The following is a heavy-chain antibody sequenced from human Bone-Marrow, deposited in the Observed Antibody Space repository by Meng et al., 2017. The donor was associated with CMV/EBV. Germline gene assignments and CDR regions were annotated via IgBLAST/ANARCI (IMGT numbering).Heavy chain of an antibody. V-gene: IGHV1-18*01. D-gene: IGHD2-21*01. CDR1: GYTFTSYG. Sequence: ASVKVSCKASGYTFTSYGISWVRQAPGQGLEWMGWISAYNGNTNYAQKLQGRVTMTTDTSTSTAYMELRSLRSEDTAIYYCARGSLLYSGNYYYYYFMDVWGQGTTVTVSS. CDR2: ISAYNGNT. CDR3: ARGSLLYSGNYYYYYFMDV. J-gene: IGHJ6*02.